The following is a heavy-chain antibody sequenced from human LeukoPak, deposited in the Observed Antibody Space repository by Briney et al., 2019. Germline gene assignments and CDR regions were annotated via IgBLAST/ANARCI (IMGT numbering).Heavy chain of an antibody. D-gene: IGHD2-2*01. V-gene: IGHV3-30*02. J-gene: IGHJ4*02. Sequence: GGSLKLSCAASGFTFSTYGMHWVRQAPGKGLEWVAFIRYDGNNKYYADFVKGRFTISRDNSKNTLYLQMNSLRAEDTAVYYCAKDTPTVVVPAGVFGYWGQGTLVTVSS. CDR1: GFTFSTYG. CDR3: AKDTPTVVVPAGVFGY. CDR2: IRYDGNNK.